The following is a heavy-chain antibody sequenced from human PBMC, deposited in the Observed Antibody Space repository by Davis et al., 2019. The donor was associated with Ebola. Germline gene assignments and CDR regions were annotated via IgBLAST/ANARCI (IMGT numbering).Heavy chain of an antibody. CDR2: IIPIFGTA. D-gene: IGHD1-14*01. CDR1: GYTFTTYG. J-gene: IGHJ6*02. Sequence: SVKVSCKASGYTFTTYGITWVRQAPGQGLEWMGGIIPIFGTANYAQKFQGRVTITADKSTSTAYMELSSLRSEDTAVYYCAVSSMSKVSYYYYGMDVWGQGTTVTVSS. V-gene: IGHV1-69*06. CDR3: AVSSMSKVSYYYYGMDV.